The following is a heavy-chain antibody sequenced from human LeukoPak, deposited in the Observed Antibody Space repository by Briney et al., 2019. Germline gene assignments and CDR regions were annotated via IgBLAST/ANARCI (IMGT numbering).Heavy chain of an antibody. V-gene: IGHV3-30-3*01. CDR2: ISYDGSNK. CDR3: ARDSDYYGSGSYARD. Sequence: GRSLRLSCAASGFTFSSYAMHWVRQAPGKGLEWVAVISYDGSNKYYADSVKGRFTISRDNSKNTLYLQMNSLRAEDTAVYYCARDSDYYGSGSYARDWGQGTLVTVSS. D-gene: IGHD3-10*01. CDR1: GFTFSSYA. J-gene: IGHJ4*02.